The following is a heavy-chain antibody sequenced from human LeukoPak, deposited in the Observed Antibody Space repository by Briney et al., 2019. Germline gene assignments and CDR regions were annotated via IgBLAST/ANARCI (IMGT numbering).Heavy chain of an antibody. V-gene: IGHV4-61*05. D-gene: IGHD2-15*01. CDR2: IYYSGST. CDR1: GGSISSSSYY. J-gene: IGHJ6*03. Sequence: PSETQSLTCTVSGGSISSSSYYWGWIRQPPGKGLEWIGYIYYSGSTNYNPSLKSRVTISVDTSKDQFSLKLSSVTAADTAVYYCARTTEGYCRGRSCYSYYYYMDVWGKGTTVTVSS. CDR3: ARTTEGYCRGRSCYSYYYYMDV.